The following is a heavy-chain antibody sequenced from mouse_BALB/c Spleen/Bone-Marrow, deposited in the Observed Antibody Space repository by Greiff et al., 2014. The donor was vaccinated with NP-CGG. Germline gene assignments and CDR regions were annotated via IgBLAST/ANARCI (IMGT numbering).Heavy chain of an antibody. CDR2: IDPANGNT. V-gene: IGHV14-3*02. J-gene: IGHJ3*01. CDR3: ARFPFPY. CDR1: GFNIKDTY. Sequence: DVKLQESGAELVKPGASVKLSCTASGFNIKDTYMHWVKQRPEQGLEWIGKIDPANGNTKYDPKFQGKATITADTSSNTAYLQLGSLTSEDTAVYYCARFPFPYWGQGTLVTVSA.